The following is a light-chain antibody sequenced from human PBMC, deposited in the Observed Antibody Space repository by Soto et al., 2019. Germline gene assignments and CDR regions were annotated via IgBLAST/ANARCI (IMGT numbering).Light chain of an antibody. CDR2: NTH. CDR3: LLYMGGGISV. CDR1: SGSVSTSYY. J-gene: IGLJ3*02. Sequence: QAVVTQEPSFSVSPGGTVTLTCGLRSGSVSTSYYPSWYQQTPGQAPRTLIYNTHTRSSGVPDRFSGSILGDKAALNITGAQADDESTYYGLLYMGGGISVFGGGTKLNVL. V-gene: IGLV8-61*01.